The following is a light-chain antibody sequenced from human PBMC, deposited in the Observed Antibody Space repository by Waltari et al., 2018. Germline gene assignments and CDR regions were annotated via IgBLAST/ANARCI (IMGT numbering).Light chain of an antibody. V-gene: IGLV1-51*02. CDR1: PSNIGNNY. CDR2: GND. Sequence: QSVLTQPPSVSAAPGQKVSIPCSGSPSNIGNNYFSWYQQFPGEAPKVLIYGNDKRTTGIPDRFSGSKSGTSATLDITGLQTGDEAVYYCGTWDNTLSAVFGGGTKVTVL. CDR3: GTWDNTLSAV. J-gene: IGLJ2*01.